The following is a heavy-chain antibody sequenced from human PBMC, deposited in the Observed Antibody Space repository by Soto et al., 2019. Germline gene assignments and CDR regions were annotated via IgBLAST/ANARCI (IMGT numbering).Heavy chain of an antibody. CDR1: GFSLSTSGVG. Sequence: SGPTLVNPTQTLTLTCTFSGFSLSTSGVGVGWIRQPPGKALEWLALIYWDDDKRYSPSLKSRLTITKDTSKNQVVLTMTNMDPVDTATYYCAHIAVAGMILTKRNYYFDYWGQGTLVTVSS. J-gene: IGHJ4*02. CDR3: AHIAVAGMILTKRNYYFDY. V-gene: IGHV2-5*02. CDR2: IYWDDDK. D-gene: IGHD6-19*01.